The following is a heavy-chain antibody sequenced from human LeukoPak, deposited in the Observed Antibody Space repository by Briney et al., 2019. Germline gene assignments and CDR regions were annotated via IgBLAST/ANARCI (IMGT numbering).Heavy chain of an antibody. Sequence: ASVKVSCKASGYTFTSYNIDWMRQAPGQGLEWMGMINPSGSSTSNAQKLQGRVTMTTDTSTSTAYMELRSLRSDDTAVYYCARDRRYCSGGSCYSVRNWFDPWGQGTLVTVSS. CDR1: GYTFTSYN. D-gene: IGHD2-15*01. CDR2: INPSGSST. V-gene: IGHV1-46*01. CDR3: ARDRRYCSGGSCYSVRNWFDP. J-gene: IGHJ5*02.